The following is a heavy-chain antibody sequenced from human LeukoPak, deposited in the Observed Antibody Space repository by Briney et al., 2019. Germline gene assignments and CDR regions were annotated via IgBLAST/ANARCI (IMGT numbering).Heavy chain of an antibody. Sequence: GGSLRLSCAASGFTFSSYWMHWVRQAPGKGLEWVAVTSYDGSNKYYGDSVKGRFTISRDNSKNTLYLQMNSLRAEDTAVYYCAKGIVGAIDYFDYWGQGTLVTVSS. V-gene: IGHV3-30*18. J-gene: IGHJ4*02. CDR2: TSYDGSNK. CDR1: GFTFSSYW. CDR3: AKGIVGAIDYFDY. D-gene: IGHD1-26*01.